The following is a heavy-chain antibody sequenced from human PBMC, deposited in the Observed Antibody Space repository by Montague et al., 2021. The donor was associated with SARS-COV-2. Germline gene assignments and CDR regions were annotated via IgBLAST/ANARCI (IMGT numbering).Heavy chain of an antibody. CDR1: GGSIGNCTYY. D-gene: IGHD1-26*01. V-gene: IGHV4-39*07. CDR3: AREWEGYFDL. CDR2: LYYTGSA. Sequence: SETLSLTCTVSGGSIGNCTYYWGWVRQPPGKGLEWIACLYYTGSAFYNPSLMSRVTESFYTSKNQISLNLASVTAADTAVYYCAREWEGYFDLWGHGTLVTVSS. J-gene: IGHJ2*01.